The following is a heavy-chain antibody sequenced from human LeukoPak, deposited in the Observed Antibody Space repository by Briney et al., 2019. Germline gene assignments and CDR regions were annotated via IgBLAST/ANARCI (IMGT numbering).Heavy chain of an antibody. J-gene: IGHJ4*02. Sequence: ASLSVSSTASGYTFTNYIITWVRQAPGQRLEWMGWISSYNGNTNYAQKLHGRVTMTTDTSTSTAYMELRSLRSDDTAMYYCARNSGHRLMGITNYFDYWGQGTLVTVSS. CDR2: ISSYNGNT. CDR1: GYTFTNYI. V-gene: IGHV1-18*01. D-gene: IGHD3-10*01. CDR3: ARNSGHRLMGITNYFDY.